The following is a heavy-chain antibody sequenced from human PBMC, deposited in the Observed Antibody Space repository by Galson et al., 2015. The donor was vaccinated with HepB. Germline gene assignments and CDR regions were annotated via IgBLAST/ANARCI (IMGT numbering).Heavy chain of an antibody. CDR1: GFTFSSYG. CDR2: ISYDGSNK. CDR3: AKEGDGYNIYYYYYYMDV. D-gene: IGHD5-24*01. V-gene: IGHV3-30*18. J-gene: IGHJ6*03. Sequence: SLRLSCAASGFTFSSYGMHWVRQAPGKGLEWVAVISYDGSNKYYADSVKGRFTISRDNSKNTLYLQMNSLRAEDTAVYYCAKEGDGYNIYYYYYYMDVWGKGTTVTVSS.